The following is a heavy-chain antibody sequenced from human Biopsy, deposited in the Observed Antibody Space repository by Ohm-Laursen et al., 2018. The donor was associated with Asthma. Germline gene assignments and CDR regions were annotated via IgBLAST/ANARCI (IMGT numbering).Heavy chain of an antibody. CDR3: ASPVNRAFGGYEWAAVFDY. V-gene: IGHV4-39*01. Sequence: GTLSLTCTVSGASIRGSGSYWAWIRQAPGKGSEWIGTTHYSGSTFYKPSLRSRVAMSLDTSTNQFSLRLRSVTATDTAVYYCASPVNRAFGGYEWAAVFDYWGQGILVTVSS. CDR1: GASIRGSGSY. CDR2: THYSGST. D-gene: IGHD5-12*01. J-gene: IGHJ4*02.